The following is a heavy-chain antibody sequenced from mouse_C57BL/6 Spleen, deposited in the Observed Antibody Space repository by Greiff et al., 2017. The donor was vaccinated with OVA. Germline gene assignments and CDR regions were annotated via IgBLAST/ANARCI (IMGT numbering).Heavy chain of an antibody. V-gene: IGHV5-16*01. CDR1: GFTFSDYY. J-gene: IGHJ2*01. D-gene: IGHD4-1*01. CDR3: ARGNWDVGGYYFDY. CDR2: INYDGSST. Sequence: EVHLVESEGGLVQPGSSMKLSCTASGFTFSDYYMAWVRQVPEKGLEWVANINYDGSSTYYLDSLKSRFIISRDNAKNILYLQMSSLKSEDTATYYCARGNWDVGGYYFDYWGQGTTLTVSS.